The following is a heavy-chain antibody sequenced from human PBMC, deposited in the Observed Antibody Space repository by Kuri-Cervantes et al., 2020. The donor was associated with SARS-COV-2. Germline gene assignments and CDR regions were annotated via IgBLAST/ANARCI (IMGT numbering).Heavy chain of an antibody. CDR3: ARAPYDFWGGYYPYGMDV. V-gene: IGHV4-59*01. D-gene: IGHD3-3*01. Sequence: SETLSLTCTVSGGSISSYSWSWIRQPPGKGLEWIGYIYYSGSTNYNPSLKSRVTISVDTSKNQFSLKLSSVTAADTAVYYCARAPYDFWGGYYPYGMDVWGQGTTVTVSS. CDR1: GGSISSYS. J-gene: IGHJ6*02. CDR2: IYYSGST.